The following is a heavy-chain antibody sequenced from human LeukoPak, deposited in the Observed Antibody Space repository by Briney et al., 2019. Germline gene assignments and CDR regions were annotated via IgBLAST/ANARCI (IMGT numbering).Heavy chain of an antibody. CDR3: ARGRRSGYQLDY. CDR1: GFTFSSYW. Sequence: GGSLRLSWAPYGFTFSSYWTHWVRQDPGKGLVWLSRNNSEGSSTSYADSMKGRFTISRDNAKNTLYLQMNSLRAEDTAVYYCARGRRSGYQLDYWGQGTLVTVSS. D-gene: IGHD3-3*01. V-gene: IGHV3-74*01. CDR2: NNSEGSST. J-gene: IGHJ4*02.